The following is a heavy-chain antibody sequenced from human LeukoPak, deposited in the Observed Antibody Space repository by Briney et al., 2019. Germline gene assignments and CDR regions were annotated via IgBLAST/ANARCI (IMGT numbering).Heavy chain of an antibody. V-gene: IGHV4-34*01. CDR2: IHHSGST. J-gene: IGHJ6*03. Sequence: SETLSLTCAVYGGSFSGYYWSWIRQPPGKGLEWIGEIHHSGSTNYNPSLKSRVTISVDTSKNQFSLKLSSVTAADTAVYYCAKLPSSGYSYGYYYYMDVWGKGTTVTVSS. CDR1: GGSFSGYY. CDR3: AKLPSSGYSYGYYYYMDV. D-gene: IGHD5-18*01.